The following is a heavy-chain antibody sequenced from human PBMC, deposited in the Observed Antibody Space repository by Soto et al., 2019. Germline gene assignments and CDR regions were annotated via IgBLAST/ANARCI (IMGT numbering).Heavy chain of an antibody. J-gene: IGHJ5*02. CDR3: ARRYCSGGTCYHNWFDP. D-gene: IGHD2-15*01. CDR1: GGSISSGDYY. Sequence: SETLSLTCTVSGGSISSGDYYWSWIRQPPGKGLEWIGYIYSSGSTHYNPSLKSRVTISVDTSKSQFSLKMSSVTAADTAVYYCARRYCSGGTCYHNWFDPWGQGTLVT. CDR2: IYSSGST. V-gene: IGHV4-30-4*01.